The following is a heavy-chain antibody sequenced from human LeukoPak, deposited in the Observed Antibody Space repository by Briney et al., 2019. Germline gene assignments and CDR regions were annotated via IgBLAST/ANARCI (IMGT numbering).Heavy chain of an antibody. CDR1: GYTFTSYG. D-gene: IGHD3-10*01. CDR2: ISAYNGNT. CDR3: ARGPDYYGPSTQNFDY. V-gene: IGHV1-18*01. J-gene: IGHJ4*02. Sequence: GASVKVSCKASGYTFTSYGIRWVRQAPGQGLEWMGWISAYNGNTNYAQKLQGRVTMTTDTSTSTAYMELRSLRSDDTAVYYCARGPDYYGPSTQNFDYWGQGTLVTVSS.